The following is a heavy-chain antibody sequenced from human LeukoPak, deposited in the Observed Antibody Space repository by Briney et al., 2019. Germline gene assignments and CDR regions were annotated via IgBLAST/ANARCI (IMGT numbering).Heavy chain of an antibody. CDR3: AKDGILLWFGELKAPFDY. CDR1: GFTFSSYG. Sequence: PGGSLRLSCAASGFTFSSYGMHWVRQAPGKGLEWVAVISYDGSNKYYADSVKGRFTISRDNSKNTLYLQMNSLRAEDTAVYYCAKDGILLWFGELKAPFDYWGQGTLVTVSS. V-gene: IGHV3-30*18. D-gene: IGHD3-10*01. CDR2: ISYDGSNK. J-gene: IGHJ4*02.